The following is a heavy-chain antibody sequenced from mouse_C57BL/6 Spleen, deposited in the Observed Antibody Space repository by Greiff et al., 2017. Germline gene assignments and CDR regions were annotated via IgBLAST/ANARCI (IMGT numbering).Heavy chain of an antibody. CDR2: ILPGGGRT. D-gene: IGHD2-3*01. CDR1: GYTFTGYW. V-gene: IGHV1-9*01. CDR3: ARAVYDGYHDY. Sequence: VKLMESGAELMKPGASVKLSCKATGYTFTGYWIEWVKQRPGHGLEWIGEILPGGGRTNYNQKFKGKATFTADTSSNTAYMQLSSLTTEDSAIXYCARAVYDGYHDYWGQGTTLTVSS. J-gene: IGHJ2*01.